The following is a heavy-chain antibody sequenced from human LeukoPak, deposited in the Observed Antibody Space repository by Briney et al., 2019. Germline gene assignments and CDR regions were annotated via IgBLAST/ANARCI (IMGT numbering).Heavy chain of an antibody. D-gene: IGHD3-22*01. J-gene: IGHJ4*02. CDR3: ARVGVNYYDSSGYQINYFDY. Sequence: SETLSLTCTVSGGSISSYYWSWIRQPPGKGLEWIGYIYYSGSTNYNPSLKSRVTISVDTSKNQFSLKLSSETAADTAVYYCARVGVNYYDSSGYQINYFDYWGQGTLVTVSS. V-gene: IGHV4-59*01. CDR2: IYYSGST. CDR1: GGSISSYY.